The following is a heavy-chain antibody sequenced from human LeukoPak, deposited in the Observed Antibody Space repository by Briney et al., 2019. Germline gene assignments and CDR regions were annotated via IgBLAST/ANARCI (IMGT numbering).Heavy chain of an antibody. V-gene: IGHV1-69*13. CDR2: IIPIFGTA. D-gene: IGHD6-13*01. CDR1: GGTFSSYA. Sequence: SVKVSCKASGGTFSSYAISWVRQAPGQGLEWMGGIIPIFGTANYAQKFQGRVTITADESTSTAYMELSSLRSEDTAVYYCARGNRLYTSSWSSLAFDIWGQGTMLTVSS. CDR3: ARGNRLYTSSWSSLAFDI. J-gene: IGHJ3*02.